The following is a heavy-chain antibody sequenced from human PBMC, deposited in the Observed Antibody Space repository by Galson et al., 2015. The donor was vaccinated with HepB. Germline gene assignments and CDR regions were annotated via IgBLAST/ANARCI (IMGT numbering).Heavy chain of an antibody. V-gene: IGHV5-51*01. D-gene: IGHD2-15*01. Sequence: QSGAEVKKPGESLKISREGSGYRFSMYWIGWVRQMPRRGLEWMGSIYPSASETRYSPSFQGQVTISADKSISTAYLQWSSLKASDTAMYYCARRQIYGSGLYSMDVWGQGTTVTVSS. CDR1: GYRFSMYW. CDR3: ARRQIYGSGLYSMDV. J-gene: IGHJ6*02. CDR2: IYPSASET.